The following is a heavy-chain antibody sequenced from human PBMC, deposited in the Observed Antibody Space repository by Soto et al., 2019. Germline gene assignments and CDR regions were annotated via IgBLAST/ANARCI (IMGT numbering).Heavy chain of an antibody. CDR3: VRDFDWNFDY. J-gene: IGHJ4*02. Sequence: VQLVDSGGGVVQPGGSLRLSCAASGFTFSIYSMNWIRQAPGKGLEWVSYINRGGTAMYYADSVKGRFTASRDDAKNSLYLEMNSLRDEDTAVYYCVRDFDWNFDYWGQGTLVTVTS. D-gene: IGHD3-9*01. V-gene: IGHV3-48*02. CDR2: INRGGTAM. CDR1: GFTFSIYS.